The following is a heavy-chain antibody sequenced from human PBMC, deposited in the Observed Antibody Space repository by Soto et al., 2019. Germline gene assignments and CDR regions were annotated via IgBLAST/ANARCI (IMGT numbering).Heavy chain of an antibody. CDR3: AREDTVAGRQRFVDY. CDR1: GGSISSGDYY. CDR2: IYYSGST. J-gene: IGHJ4*02. Sequence: QVQLQESGPGLVKPSQTLSLICTVSGGSISSGDYYWSLIRQPPGKGLEWIAYIYYSGSTYYNPSLKGRVSISADTSKNQFSLKLSSVTAADTAVYYCAREDTVAGRQRFVDYWGQGTLVTVSS. V-gene: IGHV4-30-4*01. D-gene: IGHD6-19*01.